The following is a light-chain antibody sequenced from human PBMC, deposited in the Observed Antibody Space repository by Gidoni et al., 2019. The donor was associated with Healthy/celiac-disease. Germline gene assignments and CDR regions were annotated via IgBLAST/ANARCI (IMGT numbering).Light chain of an antibody. CDR2: DAS. J-gene: IGKJ5*01. V-gene: IGKV3-11*01. Sequence: EIVLTQSPATLSLSPVESATLSCRASQSVSSYLAWYQQKPGEAPRRLIYDASNRATGITARFSGSGSGTDFTLTISSLEHEDFAVDYCQQRSNWPPITFGQGTRLEIK. CDR3: QQRSNWPPIT. CDR1: QSVSSY.